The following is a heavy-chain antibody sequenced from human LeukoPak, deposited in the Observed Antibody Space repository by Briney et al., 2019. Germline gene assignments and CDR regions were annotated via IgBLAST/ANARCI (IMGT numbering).Heavy chain of an antibody. V-gene: IGHV3-23*01. J-gene: IGHJ4*02. Sequence: GASPRLSCAVSGFTFRGYAMNWVRQAPGKGLEWVALISGSGDNQYYADAVKGRFTISRDNSKNTLSLQMSSLRVEDTAVYYCAKDWIPEDWGQGTLVTVSS. CDR2: ISGSGDNQ. D-gene: IGHD5-18*01. CDR1: GFTFRGYA. CDR3: AKDWIPED.